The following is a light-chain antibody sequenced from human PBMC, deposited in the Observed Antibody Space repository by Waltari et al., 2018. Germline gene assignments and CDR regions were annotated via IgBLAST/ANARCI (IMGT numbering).Light chain of an antibody. Sequence: QSVLTQPPSVSGAPGQRVTISCTGNSSNIGTGYEVHWYQQFPGTAPRLLIFDNRNRPSGVPDRFSGSKSGTSASLAITGLQAEDEADYYCQSYDINLNGWVFGGGTKLTVL. CDR3: QSYDINLNGWV. J-gene: IGLJ3*02. V-gene: IGLV1-40*01. CDR1: SSNIGTGYE. CDR2: DNR.